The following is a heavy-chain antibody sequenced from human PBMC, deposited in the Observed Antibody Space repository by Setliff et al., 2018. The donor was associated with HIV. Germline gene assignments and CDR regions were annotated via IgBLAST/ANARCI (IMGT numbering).Heavy chain of an antibody. D-gene: IGHD5-18*01. CDR3: ARQGYTGSFFNY. CDR2: IYFSGST. J-gene: IGHJ4*02. Sequence: SETLSLTCNVSGDSISSSSYYWGWVRQSPGKGLEWIGNIYFSGSTYFNPSLKDRVTMSVDTSRDQFSLEVTSATDADTAIYFCARQGYTGSFFNYWGRGTLVTVSS. V-gene: IGHV4-39*01. CDR1: GDSISSSSYY.